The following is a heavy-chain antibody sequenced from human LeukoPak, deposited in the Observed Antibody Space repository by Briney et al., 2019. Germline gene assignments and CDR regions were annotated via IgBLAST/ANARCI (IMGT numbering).Heavy chain of an antibody. CDR2: ISAYNGNT. V-gene: IGHV1-18*01. J-gene: IGHJ2*01. CDR1: GYTFTSYG. Sequence: ASVKVSCKASGYTFTSYGISWMRQAPGQGLEWMGWISAYNGNTNYAQRLQGGVTMTTDTSTSKAYMELRSLRSDDTAVYYCARPRVSLGYFDLWGRGTLVTVSS. CDR3: ARPRVSLGYFDL. D-gene: IGHD2-8*01.